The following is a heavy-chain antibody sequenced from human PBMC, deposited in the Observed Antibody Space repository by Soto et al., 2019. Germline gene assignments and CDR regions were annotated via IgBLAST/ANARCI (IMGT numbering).Heavy chain of an antibody. CDR1: GFTFSSYW. CDR2: IKQDGSEK. Sequence: EVQLVESGGGLVQPGGSLRLSCAASGFTFSSYWMSWVRQAPGKGLEWVANIKQDGSEKYYVDSVKGRFTISRDNAKNSLYLQMNSLRAEDTAVYYCARALCYYGSGTVWDYSYYMDVWGKGPTVTVSS. D-gene: IGHD3-10*01. CDR3: ARALCYYGSGTVWDYSYYMDV. V-gene: IGHV3-7*01. J-gene: IGHJ6*03.